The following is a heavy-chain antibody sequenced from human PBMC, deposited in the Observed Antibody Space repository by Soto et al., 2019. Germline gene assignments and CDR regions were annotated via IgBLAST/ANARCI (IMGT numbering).Heavy chain of an antibody. J-gene: IGHJ1*01. CDR2: IYYSGTT. V-gene: IGHV4-59*08. CDR1: GGSISNFY. CDR3: ARYQQYFQH. Sequence: SETQSLTCPVSGGSISNFYWSWIRQPPGKGPEWIGYIYYSGTTNYNPSLKSRVTISVDTSRNQFSLKLNSVTAADTAVYYCARYQQYFQHWGQGTLVTVSS.